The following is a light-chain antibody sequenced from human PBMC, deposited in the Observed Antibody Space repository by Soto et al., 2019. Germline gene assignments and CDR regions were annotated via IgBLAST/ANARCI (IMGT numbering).Light chain of an antibody. CDR1: SSDVGGYNY. Sequence: SVLTHPPSASGSPGQSVTISCTGTSSDVGGYNYVSWYQQHPGKAPKLMIYEVSKRPSGVPDRFSGSKSGNTASLTVSGLQAEDEADYYCSSYAGSNNYVFGPGTKLTVL. V-gene: IGLV2-8*01. CDR2: EVS. CDR3: SSYAGSNNYV. J-gene: IGLJ1*01.